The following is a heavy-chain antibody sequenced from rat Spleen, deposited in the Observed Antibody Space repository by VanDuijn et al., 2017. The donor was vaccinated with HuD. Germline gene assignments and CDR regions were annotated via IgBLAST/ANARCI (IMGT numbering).Heavy chain of an antibody. V-gene: IGHV2-77*01. D-gene: IGHD4-3*01. CDR1: GFSLPNYG. Sequence: QVQMKETGPGLVQTTQTLSVTCTVSGFSLPNYGVHWVRQAPGKGLEWMGIIWGDGSTNYNSALKSRLSISRDTSKSQVFLKMTSLQSEDTAMYFCASGIFDFWGQGVMVTVSS. CDR2: IWGDGST. CDR3: ASGIFDF. J-gene: IGHJ2*01.